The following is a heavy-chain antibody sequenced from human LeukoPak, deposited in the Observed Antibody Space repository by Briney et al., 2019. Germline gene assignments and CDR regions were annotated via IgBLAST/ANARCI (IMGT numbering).Heavy chain of an antibody. D-gene: IGHD5-12*01. CDR3: ARDLGYSGYDDAFDI. CDR2: IGPTGSDR. Sequence: NPGGSLRLSCTASGLTFSTSGFNWVCQAPGKGLEWVASIGPTGSDRYHADSIKGRFTISRDNANNFLYLQMNSLRAEDTAVYYCARDLGYSGYDDAFDIWGQGTMVTVSS. CDR1: GLTFSTSG. J-gene: IGHJ3*02. V-gene: IGHV3-21*06.